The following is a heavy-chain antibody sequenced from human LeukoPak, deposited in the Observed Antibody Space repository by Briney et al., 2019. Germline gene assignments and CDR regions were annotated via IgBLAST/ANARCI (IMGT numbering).Heavy chain of an antibody. J-gene: IGHJ4*02. CDR1: GSTFPHPY. Sequence: SVKVSCHAYGSTFPHPYIHWMRQAPGQGPEWMGWVNPNSGAKKYPLQFQGRDTVTRDTSTSTAYKELSGLKADDTAAYYCAIVDYCTKGVCTTYDLWGQGTLVTVSS. CDR3: AIVDYCTKGVCTTYDL. V-gene: IGHV1-2*02. D-gene: IGHD2-8*01. CDR2: VNPNSGAK.